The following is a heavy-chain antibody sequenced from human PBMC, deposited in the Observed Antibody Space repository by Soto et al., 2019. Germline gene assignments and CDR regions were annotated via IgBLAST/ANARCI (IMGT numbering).Heavy chain of an antibody. J-gene: IGHJ4*02. CDR1: GFTFSSYA. Sequence: GGSLRLSCAASGFTFSSYAMSWVRQAPGKGLEWVSAISGSGGSTYYADSVKGRFTISRDNSKNTLYLQMNSLRAEDTAVYYCAKDRLVGLIAAAGKIGDYWGQGTLVTVSS. D-gene: IGHD6-13*01. CDR3: AKDRLVGLIAAAGKIGDY. CDR2: ISGSGGST. V-gene: IGHV3-23*01.